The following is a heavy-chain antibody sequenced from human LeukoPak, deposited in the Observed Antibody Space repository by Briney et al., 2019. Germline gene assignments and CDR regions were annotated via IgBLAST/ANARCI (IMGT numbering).Heavy chain of an antibody. CDR1: GFTFSDSY. V-gene: IGHV3-11*04. CDR2: ITNTGNSM. J-gene: IGHJ4*02. CDR3: AREDIVATMTFDY. D-gene: IGHD5-12*01. Sequence: GGSLRLSCAASGFTFSDSYMTWIRQAPGKGLEWVSYITNTGNSMEYVDSVKGRFTTSRDNSKNSLYLQMNSLRAEDTAVYYCAREDIVATMTFDYWGQGTLVTVSS.